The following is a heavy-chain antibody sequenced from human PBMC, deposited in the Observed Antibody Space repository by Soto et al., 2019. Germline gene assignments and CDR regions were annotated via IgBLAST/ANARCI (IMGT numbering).Heavy chain of an antibody. D-gene: IGHD1-7*01. CDR3: ARPQGELLNGSMDV. CDR2: SIPIFCTA. V-gene: IGHV1-69*13. CDR1: GGTFSSYA. J-gene: IGHJ6*02. Sequence: VKVSCKASGGTFSSYAISWVRPPPGQGLEWMGGSIPIFCTAHYAQKFQGRVTIPADESTSTAYMELSSLRSEDTAVYYCARPQGELLNGSMDVWGQGTTVTVS.